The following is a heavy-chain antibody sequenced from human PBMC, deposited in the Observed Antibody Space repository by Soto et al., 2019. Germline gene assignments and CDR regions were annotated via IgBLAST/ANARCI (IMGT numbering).Heavy chain of an antibody. Sequence: SVKVSCKASGGTFSSYAISWVRQAPGQGLEWMGGIIPIFGTANYAQKFQGRVTITADESTSTAYMGLSSLRSEDTAVYYCARARPYIVATIGTAFDYWGQGTLVTVSS. D-gene: IGHD5-12*01. V-gene: IGHV1-69*13. CDR1: GGTFSSYA. CDR2: IIPIFGTA. CDR3: ARARPYIVATIGTAFDY. J-gene: IGHJ4*02.